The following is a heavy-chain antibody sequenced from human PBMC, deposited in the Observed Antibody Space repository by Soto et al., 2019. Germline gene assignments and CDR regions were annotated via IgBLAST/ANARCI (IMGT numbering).Heavy chain of an antibody. CDR2: FDPEDGET. V-gene: IGHV1-24*01. CDR1: GYTLTELS. CDR3: ATDNAYHYYDKVHAFDI. J-gene: IGHJ3*02. D-gene: IGHD3-22*01. Sequence: GASVKVSCKVSGYTLTELSMHWVRQAPGKGLEWMGGFDPEDGETIYAQKFQGRVTMTEDTSTDTAYMELSSLRSEDTAVYYCATDNAYHYYDKVHAFDIWGQGTMVTVSS.